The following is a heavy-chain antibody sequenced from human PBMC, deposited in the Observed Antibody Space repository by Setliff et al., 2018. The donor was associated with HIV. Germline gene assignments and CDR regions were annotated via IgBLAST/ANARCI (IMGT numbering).Heavy chain of an antibody. J-gene: IGHJ4*02. Sequence: GGSLRLSCAASGFTVSTNYMTWVRQAPGKGLEWVSLIYADGAFTYYADSVKGRFTISRDNSQNTLHLQMNSLRAEDTAVYFCAKPTTVVTSYYFDSWGQGTQVTVSS. CDR2: IYADGAFT. V-gene: IGHV3-23*03. CDR3: AKPTTVVTSYYFDS. CDR1: GFTVSTNY. D-gene: IGHD4-17*01.